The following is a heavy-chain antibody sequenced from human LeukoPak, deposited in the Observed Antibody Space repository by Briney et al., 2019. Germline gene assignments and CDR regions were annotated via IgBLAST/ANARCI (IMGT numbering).Heavy chain of an antibody. CDR3: ARVVVPAAPADWFDP. D-gene: IGHD2-2*01. Sequence: SETLSLTCTVSGGSISRGSYYWSWIRQPAGKGLEWIGRIYTSGSTNYNPSLKIRVPISVDTSKNQFSLKLSSVTAADTAVYYCARVVVPAAPADWFDPWGQGTLVTVSS. CDR2: IYTSGST. CDR1: GGSISRGSYY. V-gene: IGHV4-61*02. J-gene: IGHJ5*02.